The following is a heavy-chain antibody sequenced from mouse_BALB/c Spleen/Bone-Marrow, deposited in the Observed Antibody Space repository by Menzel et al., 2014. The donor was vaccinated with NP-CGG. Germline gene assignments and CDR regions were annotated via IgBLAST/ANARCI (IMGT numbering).Heavy chain of an antibody. Sequence: SGTVLARPGAAVKMSCKASGYTFSNYWMHWVKQRPGQGLEWIGTIYPGNSDTTYNQRFKGKAKLTAVTSTSTAYMDLSSLTNEDSAGYYCTTLARTNFDYWGQGTTLTVSS. D-gene: IGHD3-1*01. J-gene: IGHJ2*01. V-gene: IGHV1-5*01. CDR3: TTLARTNFDY. CDR1: GYTFSNYW. CDR2: IYPGNSDT.